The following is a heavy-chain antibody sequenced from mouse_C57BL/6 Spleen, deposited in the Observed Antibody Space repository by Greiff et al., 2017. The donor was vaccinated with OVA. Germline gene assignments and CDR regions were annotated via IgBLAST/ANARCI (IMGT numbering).Heavy chain of an antibody. D-gene: IGHD1-1*01. CDR3: ASGGTTVVADY. CDR1: GYTFTSYW. CDR2: IDPSDSYT. V-gene: IGHV1-69*01. J-gene: IGHJ2*01. Sequence: VQLQQSGAELVMPGASVKLSCKASGYTFTSYWMHWVKQRPGQGLEWIGEIDPSDSYTNYNQKFKGKSTLTVDKSSSTAYMQLSSLTSEDSAVYYCASGGTTVVADYWGQGTTLTVSS.